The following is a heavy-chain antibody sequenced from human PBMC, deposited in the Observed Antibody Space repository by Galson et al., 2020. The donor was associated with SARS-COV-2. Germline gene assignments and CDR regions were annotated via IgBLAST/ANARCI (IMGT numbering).Heavy chain of an antibody. V-gene: IGHV3-9*01. CDR2: ITWNSVTI. D-gene: IGHD3-22*01. CDR1: GFAFDDYA. Sequence: GGSLRLSCVASGFAFDDYAMHWVRQAPGKGLEWVSGITWNSVTIGYADSVKGRFTISRDNARNSLYLQMNSLRAEDTALYYCASFRYDYDNSGYYPSYFDLWGRGTLVTVSS. J-gene: IGHJ2*01. CDR3: ASFRYDYDNSGYYPSYFDL.